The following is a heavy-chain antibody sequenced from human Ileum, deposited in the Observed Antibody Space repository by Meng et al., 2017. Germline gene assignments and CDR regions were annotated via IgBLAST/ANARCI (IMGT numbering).Heavy chain of an antibody. V-gene: IGHV6-1*01. CDR2: TYYRSKWYN. J-gene: IGHJ3*02. Sequence: SQTRSLTGAISGDSVSSNSAAWNWIRQSPSRGLEWPGRTYYRSKWYNDYAVSVKSRITINPDTSKNQFSLQLNSVTPEDTAVYYCARQWLVLDAFDIWGQGTMVTVSS. D-gene: IGHD6-19*01. CDR1: GDSVSSNSAA. CDR3: ARQWLVLDAFDI.